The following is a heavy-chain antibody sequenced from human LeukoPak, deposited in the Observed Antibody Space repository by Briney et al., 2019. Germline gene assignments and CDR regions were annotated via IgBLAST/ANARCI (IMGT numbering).Heavy chain of an antibody. CDR1: GASISSHF. Sequence: SETLSLTCTVSGASISSHFWSWIRQPAGKGLEYIGRIYNSGSTNYNPSLKSRVTISVDTSKNQFSLKLSSVTAADTAVYYCARAGSGSSHTVNDAFDIWGQGTMVTVSS. V-gene: IGHV4-4*07. D-gene: IGHD3-10*01. CDR3: ARAGSGSSHTVNDAFDI. CDR2: IYNSGST. J-gene: IGHJ3*02.